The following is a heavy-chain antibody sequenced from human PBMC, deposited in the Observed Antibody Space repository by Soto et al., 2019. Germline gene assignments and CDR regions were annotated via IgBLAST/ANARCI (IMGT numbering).Heavy chain of an antibody. V-gene: IGHV1-18*04. CDR2: ISAYNGNT. J-gene: IGHJ6*02. Sequence: ASVKVSCKASGYTFTSYGISWVRQAPGQGLEWMGWISAYNGNTNYAQKLPGRVTMATDTSTSTAYMELRSLRSDDTAVGYCAREGAIVVVPAAIYYYYYGMDVWGRGTTVTVSS. CDR1: GYTFTSYG. D-gene: IGHD2-2*01. CDR3: AREGAIVVVPAAIYYYYYGMDV.